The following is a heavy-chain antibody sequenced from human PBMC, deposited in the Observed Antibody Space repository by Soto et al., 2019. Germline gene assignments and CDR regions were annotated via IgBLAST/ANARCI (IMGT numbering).Heavy chain of an antibody. CDR3: ARSRPYSSGWEPSDY. D-gene: IGHD6-19*01. V-gene: IGHV1-18*01. CDR1: GYTFTSYG. J-gene: IGHJ4*02. CDR2: IIAYNGDT. Sequence: ASVKVSCKASGYTFTSYGIDWVRQAPGQGLEWMGWIIAYNGDTKYAQKVNGRVTMTTDTATGTAYMELRSLRSDDTAVYYFARSRPYSSGWEPSDYWGQGTLVTVSS.